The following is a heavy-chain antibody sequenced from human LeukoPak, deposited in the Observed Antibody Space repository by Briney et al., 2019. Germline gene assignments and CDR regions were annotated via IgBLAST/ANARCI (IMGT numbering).Heavy chain of an antibody. Sequence: SGGSLRLSCAASGFTFSDYYMSWIRQAPGKGLEWVSFISNSATTTDYADSVKGRFTISRDNAKNSLYLQMNSLRAEDTAVYYCARVRGRGFGELWDYYYMDVWGKGTTVTISS. CDR2: ISNSATTT. V-gene: IGHV3-11*04. CDR3: ARVRGRGFGELWDYYYMDV. J-gene: IGHJ6*03. D-gene: IGHD3-10*01. CDR1: GFTFSDYY.